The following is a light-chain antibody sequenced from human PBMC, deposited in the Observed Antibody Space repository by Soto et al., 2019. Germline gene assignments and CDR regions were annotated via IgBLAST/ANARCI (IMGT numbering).Light chain of an antibody. CDR3: QQCRYWPPIT. Sequence: VLTQSPATLCLSPGERATLSCRASKSVSSYLAWYQQKPGQAPRLLIYDTSNRATGVPARFSGRGSGTDFTLTISSLEPEDCAMYYCQQCRYWPPITFGQGIRLEIK. CDR2: DTS. CDR1: KSVSSY. V-gene: IGKV3-11*01. J-gene: IGKJ5*01.